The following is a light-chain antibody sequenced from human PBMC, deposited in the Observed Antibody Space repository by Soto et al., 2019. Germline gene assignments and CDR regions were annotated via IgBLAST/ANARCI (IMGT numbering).Light chain of an antibody. V-gene: IGKV3-15*01. CDR1: QSVSSN. CDR2: GAS. Sequence: EIVMTQSPATLSVSAGERATLSCRASQSVSSNLAWYQQKPGQAPRLLIYGASTRATGIPSRFSGSGSGTDFTLTISSLKPEDFATYYCQQTYSTTPTFGQGTKVDIK. CDR3: QQTYSTTPT. J-gene: IGKJ1*01.